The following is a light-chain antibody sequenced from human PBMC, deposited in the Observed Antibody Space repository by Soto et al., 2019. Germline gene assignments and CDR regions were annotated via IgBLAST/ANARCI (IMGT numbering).Light chain of an antibody. J-gene: IGKJ4*01. Sequence: EVVLTQSPATLSLSPGERATLSCRASQSVGPYFGWYQQKPGQAPRLLIYDASTRATGIPARFSGSGSGTDFTLTISSLEPEDFAVYYCQQRYTWPPLTFGGGTRVEVK. CDR1: QSVGPY. CDR2: DAS. CDR3: QQRYTWPPLT. V-gene: IGKV3-11*01.